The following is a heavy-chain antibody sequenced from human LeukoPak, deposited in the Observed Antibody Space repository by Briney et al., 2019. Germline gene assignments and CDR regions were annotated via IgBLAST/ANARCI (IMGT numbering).Heavy chain of an antibody. D-gene: IGHD2-2*01. CDR2: ISSSSSYI. CDR3: ARSGGSTVFYYMDV. CDR1: GFTFSSYS. Sequence: GGSLRLSCAASGFTFSSYSMNWVRQAPGKGLEWVSSISSSSSYIYYADSVKGRFTISRDNAKNSLYLQMNSLRAEDTAVYYCARSGGSTVFYYMDVWGKGTTVTVSS. V-gene: IGHV3-21*01. J-gene: IGHJ6*03.